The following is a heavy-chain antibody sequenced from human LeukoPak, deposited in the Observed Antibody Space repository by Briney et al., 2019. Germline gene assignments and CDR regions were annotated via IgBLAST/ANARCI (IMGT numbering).Heavy chain of an antibody. CDR1: GFTFRNYV. Sequence: PGGSLRLSCAASGFTFRNYVMHWVRQAPGKGLEWVAVTSSDLNVKLYADSVKGRFTISRDNSRSTLYLQMNSLRPEDTAIYYCAREGYYGSGSPPSLYFDYWGQGTLVTVSS. CDR2: TSSDLNVK. J-gene: IGHJ4*02. V-gene: IGHV3-30-3*01. CDR3: AREGYYGSGSPPSLYFDY. D-gene: IGHD3-10*01.